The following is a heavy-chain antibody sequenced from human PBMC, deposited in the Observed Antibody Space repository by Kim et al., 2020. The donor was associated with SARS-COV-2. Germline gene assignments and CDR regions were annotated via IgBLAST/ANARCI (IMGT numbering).Heavy chain of an antibody. V-gene: IGHV1-2*06. D-gene: IGHD6-6*01. CDR1: GYTFTDYY. CDR3: ARTSIAARLYYYYGMDV. Sequence: ASVKVSCKASGYTFTDYYIHWVRQAPGQGLEWMGRINPNSGGTNYAQKFQGRVTMTRDTSISTAYMELSRLRSDDTAVYYCARTSIAARLYYYYGMDVWGQGTTVTVSS. CDR2: INPNSGGT. J-gene: IGHJ6*02.